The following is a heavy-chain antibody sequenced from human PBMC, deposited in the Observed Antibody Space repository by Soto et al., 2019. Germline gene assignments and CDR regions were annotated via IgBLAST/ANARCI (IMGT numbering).Heavy chain of an antibody. CDR2: IDPSDSYT. J-gene: IGHJ3*02. D-gene: IGHD6-19*01. V-gene: IGHV5-10-1*01. CDR3: ARRIPLQQWLVAIDAFDI. Sequence: GESLKISCKGSGYSFTSYWISWVRQMPGKGLEWMGRIDPSDSYTNYSPSFQGHVTISADKSISTAYLQWSSLKASDTAMYYCARRIPLQQWLVAIDAFDIWGQGTMVTVSS. CDR1: GYSFTSYW.